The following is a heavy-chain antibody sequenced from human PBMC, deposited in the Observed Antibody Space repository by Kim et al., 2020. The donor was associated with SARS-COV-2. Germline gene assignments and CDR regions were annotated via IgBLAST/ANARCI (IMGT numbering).Heavy chain of an antibody. CDR2: IRHDESEK. CDR1: GFTFSSSR. D-gene: IGHD3-10*01. Sequence: GGSLRLSCAASGFTFSSSRMTWVRQAPGKGLEWVANIRHDESEKNYVDSSKGRFSISRDNAKNSLYLQMNSLRAEDTAVYYCVKGGWFGLSWGQGILVTVSS. J-gene: IGHJ5*02. CDR3: VKGGWFGLS. V-gene: IGHV3-7*01.